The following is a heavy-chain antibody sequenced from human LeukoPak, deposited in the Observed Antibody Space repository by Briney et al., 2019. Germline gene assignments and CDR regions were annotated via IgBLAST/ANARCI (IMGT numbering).Heavy chain of an antibody. J-gene: IGHJ6*02. V-gene: IGHV3-48*02. D-gene: IGHD3-3*01. CDR1: GFTFSSYS. CDR3: ARAGRFLEWLYNYYYYGMDV. CDR2: SSSSSSTI. Sequence: GGSLRLSCAASGFTFSSYSMNWVRQAPGKGLEWVSYSSSSSSTIYYADSVKGRFTISRDNAKNSLYLQMNSLRDEDTAVYYCARAGRFLEWLYNYYYYGMDVWGQGTTVTVSS.